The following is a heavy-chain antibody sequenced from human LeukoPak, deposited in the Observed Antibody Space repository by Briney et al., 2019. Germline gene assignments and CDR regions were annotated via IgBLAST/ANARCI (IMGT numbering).Heavy chain of an antibody. D-gene: IGHD3-16*01. CDR3: ARTSPTSHFDF. J-gene: IGHJ4*02. CDR2: INGDGSNS. Sequence: GGSLRLSCVASGFTFTTYWMYWVRQAPGKGLVWVSRINGDGSNSNYADSVKGRFTISRDNARNTLYLQMNGLRAEDTALYYCARTSPTSHFDFWGQGTLVTVSS. V-gene: IGHV3-74*01. CDR1: GFTFTTYW.